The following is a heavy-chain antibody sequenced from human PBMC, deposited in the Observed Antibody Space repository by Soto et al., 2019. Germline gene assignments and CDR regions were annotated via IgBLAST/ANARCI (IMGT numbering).Heavy chain of an antibody. J-gene: IGHJ4*02. CDR2: INSDGSST. CDR1: GFPFSSYW. D-gene: IGHD5-12*01. Sequence: GGSLRLSCTASGFPFSSYWMHWVRQAPGKGLVWVSRINSDGSSTSYADSVKGRFTISRDNAKNTLYLQMNSLRAEDTAVYYCAAYSGYDRDFDYWGQGTLVTVSS. CDR3: AAYSGYDRDFDY. V-gene: IGHV3-74*01.